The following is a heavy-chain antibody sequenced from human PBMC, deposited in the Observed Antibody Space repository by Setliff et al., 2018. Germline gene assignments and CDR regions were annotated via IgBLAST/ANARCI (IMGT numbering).Heavy chain of an antibody. CDR3: AREGEGSTFFPLDAFDI. CDR2: INTHTGNP. J-gene: IGHJ3*02. V-gene: IGHV7-4-1*02. D-gene: IGHD3-16*01. CDR1: GYTFTTYA. Sequence: ASVKVSCKASGYTFTTYAMGWMRQAPGQGLEWMGWINTHTGNPTYAQGFTGRFVFSLDTSVSTAYLQISSLKAEDTAVYYCAREGEGSTFFPLDAFDIWGQGTMVTVSS.